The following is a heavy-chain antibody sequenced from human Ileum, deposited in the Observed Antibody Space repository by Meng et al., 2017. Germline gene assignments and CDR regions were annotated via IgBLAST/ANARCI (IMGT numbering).Heavy chain of an antibody. D-gene: IGHD5-12*01. Sequence: DVQLLESGGGLIRPVGSLRLSCAASGFTFSNSAMSWVRQVPGKGLEWVSAIGGSGTSTYYADSVKGRFTISRDNSKNTVYLDIYSLRVDDAARYFCAREAWMPFWFDPWGLGTLVTVSS. CDR2: IGGSGTST. CDR3: AREAWMPFWFDP. J-gene: IGHJ5*02. V-gene: IGHV3-23*01. CDR1: GFTFSNSA.